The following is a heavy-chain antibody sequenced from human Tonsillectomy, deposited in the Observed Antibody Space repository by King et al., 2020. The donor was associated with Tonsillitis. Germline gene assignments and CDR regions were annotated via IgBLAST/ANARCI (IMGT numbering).Heavy chain of an antibody. J-gene: IGHJ4*02. CDR2: IIPIFGTT. V-gene: IGHV1-69*01. D-gene: IGHD2-15*01. CDR3: AREAGGGFI. Sequence: VQLVESGAEVKKPGSSVKVSCKTSGGTFSTYAMSWVRQAPGQGLEWMGGIIPIFGTTNYAQKFQGRVTITADESTRSAYMELSSLRSEDTAVYYCAREAGGGFIWGQGTLVTVSS. CDR1: GGTFSTYA.